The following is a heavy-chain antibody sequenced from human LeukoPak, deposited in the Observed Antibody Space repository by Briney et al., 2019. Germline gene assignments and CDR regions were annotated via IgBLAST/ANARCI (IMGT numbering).Heavy chain of an antibody. V-gene: IGHV4-59*01. D-gene: IGHD3-16*01. CDR2: IYYSGRT. CDR3: ARGKERAMGLDYYYYMDV. J-gene: IGHJ6*03. Sequence: KPSETLSLTCTVSGASISSYYWSWIRQSPGKGLEWIGYIYYSGRTNYNPSLKSRVTISVDTSKNQFSLKLSSVTAADTAVYYCARGKERAMGLDYYYYMDVWGKGTTVTVSS. CDR1: GASISSYY.